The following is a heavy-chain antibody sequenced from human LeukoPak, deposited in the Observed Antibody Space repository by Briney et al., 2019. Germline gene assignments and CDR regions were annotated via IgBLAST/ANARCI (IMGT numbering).Heavy chain of an antibody. J-gene: IGHJ4*02. D-gene: IGHD4-17*01. CDR2: INHSGST. CDR3: ASLPTVTTVGDDY. CDR1: GGSFSGYY. V-gene: IGHV4-34*01. Sequence: PSETLSLTCAVYGGSFSGYYWSWIRQPPGKGLEWIGEINHSGSTNYNPSLKSRVTISVDTSKNQFSLKLSSVTAADTAVYYCASLPTVTTVGDDYWGQGTLVTVSS.